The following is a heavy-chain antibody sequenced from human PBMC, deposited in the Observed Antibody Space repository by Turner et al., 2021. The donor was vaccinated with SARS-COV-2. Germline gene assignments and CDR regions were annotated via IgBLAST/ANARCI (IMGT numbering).Heavy chain of an antibody. Sequence: QVQLQQWGAGLLKPSETLSLTCAVYGGSFSNHFWTWNRQPPGKGLEWIGEIDHSGRNKYKSSLESRVTISVDTPKKQFSLSLSSVTAGDTAVYYCARVGSSLGARLNMGRPAITPKRSGIDFWGQGSLVTVSS. J-gene: IGHJ4*02. CDR3: ARVGSSLGARLNMGRPAITPKRSGIDF. CDR2: IDHSGRN. CDR1: GGSFSNHF. V-gene: IGHV4-34*02. D-gene: IGHD3-10*01.